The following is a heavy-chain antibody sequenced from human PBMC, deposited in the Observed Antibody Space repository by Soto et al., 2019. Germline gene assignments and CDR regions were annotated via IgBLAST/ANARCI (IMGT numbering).Heavy chain of an antibody. D-gene: IGHD3-16*01. CDR1: GFTFDQYT. Sequence: EVQLVESGGGLVQPGRSLRLACAASGFTFDQYTMHWVRQAPGKGLEWVSSITWHSGTIGYADSVKGRFTISRDNAKNCLFLQMNSLRGEATALYYCAKEMITFGVFNYYCMDVWGNGTTVTVSS. V-gene: IGHV3-9*01. CDR3: AKEMITFGVFNYYCMDV. J-gene: IGHJ6*03. CDR2: ITWHSGTI.